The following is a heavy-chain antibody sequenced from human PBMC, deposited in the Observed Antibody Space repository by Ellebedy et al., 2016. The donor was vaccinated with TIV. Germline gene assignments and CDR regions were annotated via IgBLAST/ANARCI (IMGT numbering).Heavy chain of an antibody. J-gene: IGHJ6*02. Sequence: ASVKVSXXASGHTFTAYGIHWVRQAPGQSLEWMGWINTGNDNTKYSQKFQGRVTITTDTSASTASMELSSLMSDDTAVYYCATREWQDPMDVWGQGTTVIVSS. CDR1: GHTFTAYG. V-gene: IGHV1-3*04. CDR3: ATREWQDPMDV. D-gene: IGHD3-3*01. CDR2: INTGNDNT.